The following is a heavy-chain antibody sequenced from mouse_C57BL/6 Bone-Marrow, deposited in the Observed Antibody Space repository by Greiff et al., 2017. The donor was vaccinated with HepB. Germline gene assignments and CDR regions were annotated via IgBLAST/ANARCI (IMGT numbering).Heavy chain of an antibody. J-gene: IGHJ2*01. D-gene: IGHD2-1*01. CDR3: ARSGNLFDY. CDR1: GYTFTDYY. CDR2: INPNNGGT. V-gene: IGHV1-26*01. Sequence: EVQLQQSGPELVKPGASVKISCKASGYTFTDYYMNWVKQSHGKSLEWIGDINPNNGGTSYNQKFKGKATLTVDKSSSTAYMELRSLTSEDSAVYYCARSGNLFDYWGQGTTLTVSS.